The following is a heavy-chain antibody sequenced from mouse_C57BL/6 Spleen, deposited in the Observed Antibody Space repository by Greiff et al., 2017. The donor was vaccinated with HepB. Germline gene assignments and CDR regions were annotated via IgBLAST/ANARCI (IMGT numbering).Heavy chain of an antibody. Sequence: EVHLVESGGDLVKPGGSLKLSCAASGFTFSSYGMSWVRQTPDKRLEWVATISSGGSYTYYPDSVKGRFTISRDNAKNTLYLQMSSLKSEDTAMYYCARLLYDYEGAMDYWGQGTSATVSS. CDR1: GFTFSSYG. CDR2: ISSGGSYT. D-gene: IGHD2-4*01. CDR3: ARLLYDYEGAMDY. J-gene: IGHJ4*01. V-gene: IGHV5-6*01.